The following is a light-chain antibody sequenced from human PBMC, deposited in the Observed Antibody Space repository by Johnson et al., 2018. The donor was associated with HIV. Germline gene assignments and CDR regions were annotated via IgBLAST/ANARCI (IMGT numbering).Light chain of an antibody. Sequence: QSVLTQPPSVSAAPGQKVTISCSGSNSNIGNNYVSWYQHLPGTTPKLLIYDNHKRPSGVPDRFSGSKSGTSATLGITGLQTGDEADYYCGTWDSSLSVYVFGTGTKVTVL. CDR3: GTWDSSLSVYV. V-gene: IGLV1-51*01. CDR2: DNH. J-gene: IGLJ1*01. CDR1: NSNIGNNY.